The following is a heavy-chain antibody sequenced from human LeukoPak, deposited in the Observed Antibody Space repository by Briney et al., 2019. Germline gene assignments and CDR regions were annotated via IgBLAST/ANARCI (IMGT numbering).Heavy chain of an antibody. V-gene: IGHV3-7*05. CDR1: GFTFSSYW. Sequence: PGGSLRPSCGASGFTFSSYWMSWVRQAPGKGLEWVANIKEDGSEKLYVDSVRGRFTISRDNAKNSLYLQMNSLRAEDTAVYYCAKYSGGWSFEYWGQGTLVTVSS. D-gene: IGHD6-19*01. CDR2: IKEDGSEK. J-gene: IGHJ4*02. CDR3: AKYSGGWSFEY.